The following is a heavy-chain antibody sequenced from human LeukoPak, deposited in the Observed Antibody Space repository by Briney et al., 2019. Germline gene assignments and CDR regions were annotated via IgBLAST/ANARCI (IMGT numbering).Heavy chain of an antibody. J-gene: IGHJ4*02. CDR3: ARVYHWYGDSRAPDY. D-gene: IGHD4-17*01. V-gene: IGHV3-11*01. CDR2: ISSSGSTI. Sequence: GRSLRLSCAASGFTFSDYYMSWIRQAPGKGLEWVSYISSSGSTIYYADSVKGRFTISRDNAKNSLYLQMNSLRAEDTAVYYCARVYHWYGDSRAPDYWGQGTLVTVSS. CDR1: GFTFSDYY.